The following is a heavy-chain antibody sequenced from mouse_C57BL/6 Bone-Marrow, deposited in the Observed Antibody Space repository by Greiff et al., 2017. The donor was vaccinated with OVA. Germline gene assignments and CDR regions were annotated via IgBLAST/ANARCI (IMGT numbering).Heavy chain of an antibody. Sequence: VKVVESGPGLVQPSQSLSITCTASGFSLTSYGVHWVRQSPGKGLEWLGVIWSGGSTAYNAAFMSRLSITKDNSKSQVFFKMNSLQADDAAIYYCAKKDYFDVWGTGTTVTVSS. J-gene: IGHJ1*03. V-gene: IGHV2-5*01. CDR2: IWSGGST. CDR3: AKKDYFDV. CDR1: GFSLTSYG.